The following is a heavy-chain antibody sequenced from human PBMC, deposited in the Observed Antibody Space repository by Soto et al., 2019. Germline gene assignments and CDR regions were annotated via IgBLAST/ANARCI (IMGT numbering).Heavy chain of an antibody. V-gene: IGHV3-21*01. J-gene: IGHJ4*02. CDR3: AIGGDTIFGVVMSY. CDR2: ISSSSSYI. Sequence: KLGGSLRLSCAASGFTFSSYSMNWVRQAPGKGLEWVSSISSSSSYIYYADSVKGRFTISRDNAKNSLYLQMNSLRAEDTAVYYCAIGGDTIFGVVMSYWGQGTLVTVSS. D-gene: IGHD3-3*01. CDR1: GFTFSSYS.